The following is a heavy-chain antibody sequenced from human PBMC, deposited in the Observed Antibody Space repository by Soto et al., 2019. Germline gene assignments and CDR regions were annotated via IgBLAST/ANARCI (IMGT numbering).Heavy chain of an antibody. Sequence: GGSLRLSCAASGFTLSSYSMHWVRQAPGKRLEWVSYISGSGGTIYYADSVKGRFTISRDNAKNSLSVQMNSLRDEDTAVYFCARETGLRSSGWSYYFDFWGQGTRVTVSS. V-gene: IGHV3-48*02. CDR1: GFTLSSYS. D-gene: IGHD6-19*01. CDR2: ISGSGGTI. CDR3: ARETGLRSSGWSYYFDF. J-gene: IGHJ4*02.